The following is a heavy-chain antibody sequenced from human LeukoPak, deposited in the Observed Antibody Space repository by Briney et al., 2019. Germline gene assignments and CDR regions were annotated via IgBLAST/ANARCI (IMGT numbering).Heavy chain of an antibody. V-gene: IGHV1-18*01. CDR1: GYTFNNYD. Sequence: ASVKVSCKASGYTFNNYDINWVRQAPGQWLEWMGWISTHNGNTNYVQKLQGRVTMTTDTSTSTAYMELSSLRSEDTAVYYCATGGQLVSNWFDPWGQGTLVTVSS. J-gene: IGHJ5*02. CDR2: ISTHNGNT. CDR3: ATGGQLVSNWFDP. D-gene: IGHD6-13*01.